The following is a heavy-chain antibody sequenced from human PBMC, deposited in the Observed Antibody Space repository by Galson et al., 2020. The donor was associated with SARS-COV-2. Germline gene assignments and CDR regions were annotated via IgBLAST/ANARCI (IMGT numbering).Heavy chain of an antibody. Sequence: GGSLRLSCAASGLTFSTYAMSWVRQAPGKGLEWVSALVGSGGRTYYADSVKGRFTISRDNSQKTLYLQMNSLRAEDTAVYYCASPRAPKSVVVEATNYWGQGTRVTVTS. D-gene: IGHD2-15*01. CDR2: LVGSGGRT. CDR3: ASPRAPKSVVVEATNY. J-gene: IGHJ4*02. CDR1: GLTFSTYA. V-gene: IGHV3-23*01.